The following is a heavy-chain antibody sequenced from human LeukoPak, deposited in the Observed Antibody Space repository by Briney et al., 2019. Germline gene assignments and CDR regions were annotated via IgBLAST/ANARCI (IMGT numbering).Heavy chain of an antibody. CDR2: IHHSGTT. V-gene: IGHV4-38-2*02. CDR3: ARDSYGSGSYNY. D-gene: IGHD3-10*01. Sequence: SETLSLTCTVSGYSISSGYYWGWIRQPPGKGLEWVGSIHHSGTTYYNPSLKSRVTISLATSKNQFSLKLSSVTAADTAVYYCARDSYGSGSYNYWGQGTLVTVSS. CDR1: GYSISSGYY. J-gene: IGHJ4*02.